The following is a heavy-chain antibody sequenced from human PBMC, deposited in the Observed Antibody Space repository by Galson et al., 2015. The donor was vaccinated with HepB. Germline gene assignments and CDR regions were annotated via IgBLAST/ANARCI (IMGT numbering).Heavy chain of an antibody. D-gene: IGHD6-13*01. V-gene: IGHV3-33*01. J-gene: IGHJ4*02. CDR1: GFTFSSYG. CDR2: IWYDGSNK. Sequence: SLRLSCAASGFTFSSYGMHWVRQAPGKGLEWVAVIWYDGSNKYYADSVKGRFTISRDNSKNTLYLQMNSLRAEDTAVHYCPCLVSYSSSWSFDYWGQGTLVTVSS. CDR3: PCLVSYSSSWSFDY.